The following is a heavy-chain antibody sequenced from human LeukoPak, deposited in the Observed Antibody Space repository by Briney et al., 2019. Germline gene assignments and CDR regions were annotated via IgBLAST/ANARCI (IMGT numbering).Heavy chain of an antibody. CDR2: IKQDGSEK. CDR3: ARDYYYDSSGYYYGAFDI. V-gene: IGHV3-7*01. D-gene: IGHD3-22*01. CDR1: GFTFSFYW. Sequence: GGSLRLSCGASGFTFSFYWMTWVRQAPGKGLEWVANIKQDGSEKYYLESVKGRFTISRDNAKNSLYLQMNSLRAEDTAVYYCARDYYYDSSGYYYGAFDIWGQGTMVTVSS. J-gene: IGHJ3*02.